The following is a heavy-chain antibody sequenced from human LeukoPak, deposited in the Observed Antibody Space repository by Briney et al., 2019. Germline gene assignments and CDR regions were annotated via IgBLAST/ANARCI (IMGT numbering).Heavy chain of an antibody. V-gene: IGHV4-59*01. CDR1: GGSISSYY. J-gene: IGHJ4*02. CDR3: ARVTHSSSWFFDY. CDR2: IYYSGST. Sequence: SETLSLTCTVSGGSISSYYWSWIRQPPGKGLEWIGYIYYSGSTNYNPSLKSRVTISVDTSKNQFSLKLSSVTAADTAAYYCARVTHSSSWFFDYWGQGTLVTVSS. D-gene: IGHD6-13*01.